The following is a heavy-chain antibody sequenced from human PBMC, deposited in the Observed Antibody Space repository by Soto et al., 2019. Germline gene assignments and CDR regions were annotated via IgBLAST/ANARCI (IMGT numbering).Heavy chain of an antibody. V-gene: IGHV5-10-1*03. Sequence: EVQLVQSGAEVKKPGESLRISCKGSGYSFTSYWISWVRQMPGKGLEWMGRIDPSDSYTNYSPSFQGHVTISADKSISTAYLQWSSLKASDTAMYYCARDKCGGDCYSASDYWGQGTLVTVSS. D-gene: IGHD2-21*02. J-gene: IGHJ4*02. CDR1: GYSFTSYW. CDR3: ARDKCGGDCYSASDY. CDR2: IDPSDSYT.